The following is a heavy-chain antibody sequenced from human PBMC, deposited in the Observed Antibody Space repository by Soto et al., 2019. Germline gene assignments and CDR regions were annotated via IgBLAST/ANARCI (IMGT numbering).Heavy chain of an antibody. CDR1: GGSISSGDYY. D-gene: IGHD3-22*01. V-gene: IGHV4-30-4*01. CDR3: ARGSVDYSFDSSGYDY. J-gene: IGHJ4*02. Sequence: QVQLQESGPGLVKPSQTLSLTCTVSGGSISSGDYYWSWIRQPPGKGLEWIGYIYYSGSTYYNPSLTTRVTISVHTAKTPFSLKLSSVTAADTAVYYCARGSVDYSFDSSGYDYWGQGTLVTVSS. CDR2: IYYSGST.